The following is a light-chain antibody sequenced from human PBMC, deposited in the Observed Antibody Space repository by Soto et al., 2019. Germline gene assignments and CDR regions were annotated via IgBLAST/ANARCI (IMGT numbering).Light chain of an antibody. Sequence: DIQLTQSPSSLSASVGDRVTITCQASQDIKNFLNWYQQKPGKAPKLLIYDGSSLETGGPSRFSGSGSGTDFTFAISSLQPEDISTYYCQQYDDLPYTFGQGTKLEI. CDR3: QQYDDLPYT. J-gene: IGKJ2*01. V-gene: IGKV1-33*01. CDR1: QDIKNF. CDR2: DGS.